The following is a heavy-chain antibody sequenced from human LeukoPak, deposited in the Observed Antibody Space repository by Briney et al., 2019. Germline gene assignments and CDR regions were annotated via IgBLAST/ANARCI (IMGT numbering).Heavy chain of an antibody. V-gene: IGHV1-2*02. CDR3: ARGGSAWDNPFDY. Sequence: ASVKVSCKASGYTFTIYYIHWVRQAPGQGLEWMGWINPTSGGTKYAQKFQGRVTMTRDTSISTAYMELSRLRADDTAVFYCARGGSAWDNPFDYWGQGTLVTVSS. CDR2: INPTSGGT. J-gene: IGHJ4*02. CDR1: GYTFTIYY. D-gene: IGHD6-19*01.